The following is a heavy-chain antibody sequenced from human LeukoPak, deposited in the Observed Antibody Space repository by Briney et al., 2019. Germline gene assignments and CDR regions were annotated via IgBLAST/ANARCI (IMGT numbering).Heavy chain of an antibody. J-gene: IGHJ4*02. V-gene: IGHV1-2*04. CDR2: INPNSGGT. D-gene: IGHD1-26*01. CDR3: ARGAYSGSYLYYFGY. CDR1: GYTFTGYY. Sequence: ASVKVSCKASGYTFTGYYMHWVRQAPGQGLEWMGWINPNSGGTNYAQKFQGWVTMTRDTSISTAYMELSRLRSDDTAVYYCARGAYSGSYLYYFGYWGQGTLVTVSS.